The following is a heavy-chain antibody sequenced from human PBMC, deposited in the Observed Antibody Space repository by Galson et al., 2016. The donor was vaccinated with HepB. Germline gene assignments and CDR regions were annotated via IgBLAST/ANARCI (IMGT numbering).Heavy chain of an antibody. J-gene: IGHJ4*02. Sequence: LSLTCNVSGGSVSSGSYYWTWIRQPPGKGLEWIGYDYDTGSTVYNPSLKSRVTISSDRSKNQFPLKMTSVTAADTAVYYCARSNLWFGDFGYWGQGTLVTVSS. CDR3: ARSNLWFGDFGY. V-gene: IGHV4-61*01. CDR2: DYDTGST. CDR1: GGSVSSGSYY. D-gene: IGHD3-10*01.